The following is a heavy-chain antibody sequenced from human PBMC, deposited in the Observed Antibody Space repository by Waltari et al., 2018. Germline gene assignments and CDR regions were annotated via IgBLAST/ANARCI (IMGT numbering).Heavy chain of an antibody. Sequence: QEQLVESGGGVVQPGRSLRLSCVASGFTFSIYSMFWVRQAPGKGLEWVAVMSYDGSDKHYADSVKGRFTISRDNSKNTLYLQMNSLGPDDTAVYYCAREGKGSGWYYALQIWGPGTMLTVSS. D-gene: IGHD6-19*01. CDR2: MSYDGSDK. J-gene: IGHJ3*02. V-gene: IGHV3-30*01. CDR3: AREGKGSGWYYALQI. CDR1: GFTFSIYS.